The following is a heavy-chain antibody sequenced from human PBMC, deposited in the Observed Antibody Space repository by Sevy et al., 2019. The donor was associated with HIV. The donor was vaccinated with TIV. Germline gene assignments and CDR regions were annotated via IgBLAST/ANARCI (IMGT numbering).Heavy chain of an antibody. Sequence: GGSLRLSCAASGFTFSSYSMNWVRQAPGKGLEWISSISSSSSYIYYADSVKGRFTISRDNAKNSLYLQMNSLRAEDTAVYYCTRELMIFGVSPFPYYYYGMDVWGQGTTVTVSS. J-gene: IGHJ6*02. V-gene: IGHV3-21*01. CDR2: ISSSSSYI. CDR3: TRELMIFGVSPFPYYYYGMDV. CDR1: GFTFSSYS. D-gene: IGHD3-3*01.